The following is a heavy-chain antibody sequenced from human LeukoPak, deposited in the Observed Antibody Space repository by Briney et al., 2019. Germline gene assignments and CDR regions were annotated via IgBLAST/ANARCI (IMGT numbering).Heavy chain of an antibody. CDR2: ISYDGSNK. CDR3: AGRGYSGYDYPDY. CDR1: GFTFSSYA. D-gene: IGHD5-12*01. Sequence: GGSLRLSCAASGFTFSSYAMHWVRQAPGKGLEWVAVISYDGSNKYYADSVKGRFTISRDNSKNTLYLQMNSLRAEDTAVYYCAGRGYSGYDYPDYWGQGTLVTVSS. V-gene: IGHV3-30*14. J-gene: IGHJ4*02.